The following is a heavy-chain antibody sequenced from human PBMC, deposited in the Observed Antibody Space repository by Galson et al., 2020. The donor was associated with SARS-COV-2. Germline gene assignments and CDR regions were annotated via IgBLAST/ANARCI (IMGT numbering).Heavy chain of an antibody. CDR3: ASTMTTVYYYYGMDV. D-gene: IGHD4-4*01. V-gene: IGHV1-18*04. J-gene: IGHJ6*02. Sequence: ASVKVSCKASGYTFTSYGISWVRQAHGQGLEWMGWISAYNGNTNYAQKLQGRVNMTTDTSTSTAYMELRSLRSDDTAVYYCASTMTTVYYYYGMDVWGQGTTVTVSS. CDR1: GYTFTSYG. CDR2: ISAYNGNT.